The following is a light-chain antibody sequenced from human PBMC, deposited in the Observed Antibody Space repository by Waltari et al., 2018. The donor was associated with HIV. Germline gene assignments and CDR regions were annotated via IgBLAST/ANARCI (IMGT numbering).Light chain of an antibody. CDR3: YSTDSSGHVV. V-gene: IGLV3-10*01. Sequence: SYELTQPPSVSVSPGQTARITCSGDALPMQSAYWYQQKSGQAPVLVSYEDSKRPAGIPERFSGSSSGTMATLTISGAQVEDEADYYCYSTDSSGHVVFGGGTKLTVL. CDR2: EDS. CDR1: ALPMQS. J-gene: IGLJ2*01.